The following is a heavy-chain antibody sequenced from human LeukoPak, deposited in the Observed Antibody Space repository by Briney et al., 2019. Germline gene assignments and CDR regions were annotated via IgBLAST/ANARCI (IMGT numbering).Heavy chain of an antibody. CDR1: GGSISSSSYY. D-gene: IGHD3-10*01. V-gene: IGHV4-39*07. CDR2: IYYSGST. J-gene: IGHJ4*02. CDR3: AKAPKVVRRYFDY. Sequence: SETLSLTCTVSGGSISSSSYYWGWIRQPPGKGLEWIGSIYYSGSTYYNPSLKSRVTISVDTSKNQFSLKLSSVTAADTAVYYCAKAPKVVRRYFDYWGQGTLVTVSS.